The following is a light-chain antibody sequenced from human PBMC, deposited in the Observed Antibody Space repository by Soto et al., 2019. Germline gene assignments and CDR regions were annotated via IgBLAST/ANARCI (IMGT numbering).Light chain of an antibody. J-gene: IGKJ5*01. CDR2: DAS. CDR1: QSVSSS. CDR3: HQRRNWPIT. V-gene: IGKV3-11*01. Sequence: EIVLTQSPATLSLSPGERATLSCRASQSVSSSLAWYQQKPGQAPRLLIYDASNRATGIPARFSGSGSGTDFTLTISSLEPEDFAVYYCHQRRNWPITFGQGTRLEIK.